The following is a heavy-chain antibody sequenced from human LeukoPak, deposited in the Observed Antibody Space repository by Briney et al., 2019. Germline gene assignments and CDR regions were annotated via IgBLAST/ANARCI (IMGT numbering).Heavy chain of an antibody. J-gene: IGHJ5*02. CDR3: ARDTTTRLWSGVNWFDP. CDR1: GFSFSSYG. Sequence: PGGSLRLSCAASGFSFSSYGIHWVRQAPGKGLEWVTLIWYDGSRKYYADSVKGRFTISRDNAKNSLYLQMNSLRAEDTAVYYCARDTTTRLWSGVNWFDPWGQGTLVTVSS. CDR2: IWYDGSRK. V-gene: IGHV3-33*01. D-gene: IGHD2-21*01.